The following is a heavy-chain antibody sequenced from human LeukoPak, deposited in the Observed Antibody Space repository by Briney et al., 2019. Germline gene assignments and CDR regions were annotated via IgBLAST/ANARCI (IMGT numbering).Heavy chain of an antibody. CDR3: ARETEDWFGDLLSYFDY. Sequence: SEALSLTCTVSGYSIRNSYSWGWIRQSPGKGLEWVGTIYHRGNAYYNPSLQSRVTVSIDTSKNQFSLRLSSVTAADTAVYYCARETEDWFGDLLSYFDYWGRGLLVSVSS. J-gene: IGHJ4*02. D-gene: IGHD3-10*01. V-gene: IGHV4-38-2*02. CDR2: IYHRGNA. CDR1: GYSIRNSYS.